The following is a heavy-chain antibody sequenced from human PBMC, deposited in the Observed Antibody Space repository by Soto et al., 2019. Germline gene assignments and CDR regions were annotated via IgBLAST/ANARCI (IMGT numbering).Heavy chain of an antibody. Sequence: EVQLVESGGGLIQPGGSVRLSCAASGFIVSDSYMTWVRQAPGKGLEWVSIIYSGGNTYYADSVKGRFTISRDNSKNTLYLQMNSLRVEDTAVYYGARERGRRIDYWGQGTLVTVSS. V-gene: IGHV3-53*01. CDR2: IYSGGNT. J-gene: IGHJ4*02. CDR3: ARERGRRIDY. CDR1: GFIVSDSY.